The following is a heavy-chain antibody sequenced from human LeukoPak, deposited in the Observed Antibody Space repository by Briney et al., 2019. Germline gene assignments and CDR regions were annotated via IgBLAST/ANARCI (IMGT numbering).Heavy chain of an antibody. CDR1: GYTFTSYD. CDR3: ARILRWAYDAFDI. CDR2: MNPNSGNT. V-gene: IGHV1-8*03. Sequence: VKVSCKASGYTFTSYDINWVRQATGQGLEWMGWMNPNSGNTGYAQKFQGRVTITRYTSISTAYMELSSLRSEDTAVYYCARILRWAYDAFDIWGQGTMVTVSS. J-gene: IGHJ3*02. D-gene: IGHD4-23*01.